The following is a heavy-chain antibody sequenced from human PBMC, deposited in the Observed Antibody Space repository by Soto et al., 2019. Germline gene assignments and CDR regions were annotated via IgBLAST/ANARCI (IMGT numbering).Heavy chain of an antibody. Sequence: GGSLRLSCAASGFSFRDYYMSWIRQAPGKGLEWISYISGSGNTIYYADSVKGRFIISRDNAKNSLFLQMNSLRADDTAVYYCARDRLPMVVVVMGWFDPWGQGTLVTVSS. CDR3: ARDRLPMVVVVMGWFDP. CDR1: GFSFRDYY. J-gene: IGHJ5*02. CDR2: ISGSGNTI. D-gene: IGHD3-22*01. V-gene: IGHV3-11*01.